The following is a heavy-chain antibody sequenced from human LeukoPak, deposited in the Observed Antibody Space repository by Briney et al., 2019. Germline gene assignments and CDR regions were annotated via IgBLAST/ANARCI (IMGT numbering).Heavy chain of an antibody. J-gene: IGHJ3*02. Sequence: PGGSLRLSCAASGFTFSSYWMSWVRQAPGKGLEWVGFIRSKAYGGTTEYAASVKGRFTISRDDSKSIAYLQMNSLKTEDTAVYYCTRALQGEMWLDAFDIWGQGTMVTVSS. D-gene: IGHD6-19*01. V-gene: IGHV3-49*04. CDR3: TRALQGEMWLDAFDI. CDR1: GFTFSSYW. CDR2: IRSKAYGGTT.